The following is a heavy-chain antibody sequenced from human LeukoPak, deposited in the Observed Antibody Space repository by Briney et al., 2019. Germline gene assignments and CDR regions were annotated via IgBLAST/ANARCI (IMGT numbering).Heavy chain of an antibody. CDR1: GYTFTSYY. V-gene: IGHV1-46*01. CDR3: ARTSPHYYDSSGYLVY. Sequence: ASVKVSCKASGYTFTSYYMHWVRQAPGQGLEWMGIINPSGGSTSYAQKFQGRVTMTRDTSTSTVYMELSSLRSEDTAVYYCARTSPHYYDSSGYLVYWGQGTLVTVSS. J-gene: IGHJ4*02. CDR2: INPSGGST. D-gene: IGHD3-22*01.